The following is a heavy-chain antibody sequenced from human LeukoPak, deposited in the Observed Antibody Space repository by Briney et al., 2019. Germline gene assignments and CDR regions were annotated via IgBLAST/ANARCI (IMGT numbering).Heavy chain of an antibody. Sequence: SVKVSCKASGGTFSSYAISWVRQAPGQGLEWMGGIIPIFGTANYAQKFQGRVTITADESTSTAYMELSSLRSEDTAVYYCAREYYYDSSGYSDYWGQGTLVTVSS. CDR1: GGTFSSYA. J-gene: IGHJ4*02. CDR3: AREYYYDSSGYSDY. D-gene: IGHD3-22*01. V-gene: IGHV1-69*13. CDR2: IIPIFGTA.